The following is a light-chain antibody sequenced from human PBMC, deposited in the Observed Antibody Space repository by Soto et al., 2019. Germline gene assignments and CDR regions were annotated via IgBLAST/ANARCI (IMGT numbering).Light chain of an antibody. J-gene: IGLJ1*01. Sequence: QSALTQPASVSGSPGQSITISCTGTSSDVGGYNYVSWYQHHPGKAPKLMIYDASNRPSGVSNRFSGSKSGNTASLTIPGLQPEDEADYYCSSYTTSNTRQIVFGTGTKVTVL. CDR2: DAS. CDR1: SSDVGGYNY. V-gene: IGLV2-14*03. CDR3: SSYTTSNTRQIV.